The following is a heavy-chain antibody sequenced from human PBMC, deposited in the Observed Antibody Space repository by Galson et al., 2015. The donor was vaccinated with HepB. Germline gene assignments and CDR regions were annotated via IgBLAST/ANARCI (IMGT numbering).Heavy chain of an antibody. V-gene: IGHV5-51*01. CDR3: AREPREGLLFPDAFDI. J-gene: IGHJ3*02. Sequence: QSGAEVKKPGESLKISCKGSGYSFTSYWIGWVRQMPGKGLEWMGIIYPGDSDTRYSPSFQGQVTISADKSISTAYLQWSSLKASDTAMYYCAREPREGLLFPDAFDIWGQGTMVTVSS. CDR2: IYPGDSDT. D-gene: IGHD2-21*02. CDR1: GYSFTSYW.